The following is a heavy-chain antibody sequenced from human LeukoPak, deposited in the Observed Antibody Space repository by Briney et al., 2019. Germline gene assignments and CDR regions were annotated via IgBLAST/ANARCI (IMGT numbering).Heavy chain of an antibody. V-gene: IGHV3-7*03. CDR2: MNQDGSER. J-gene: IGHJ4*02. Sequence: GGSLRLSCEACGFLFSNSWMSWVRQAPGKGLEWVANMNQDGSERNYVDSVKGRLTISRDNAKGSLYLQMNGLRAEDTAVYFCVKDRGYSTFDYWGQGTLVTVSS. CDR1: GFLFSNSW. D-gene: IGHD4-23*01. CDR3: VKDRGYSTFDY.